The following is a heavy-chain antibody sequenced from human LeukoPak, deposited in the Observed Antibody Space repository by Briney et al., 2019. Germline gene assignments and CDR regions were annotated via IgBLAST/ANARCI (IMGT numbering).Heavy chain of an antibody. CDR2: ISNSGGST. V-gene: IGHV3-23*01. CDR1: GFTFSNYA. Sequence: GGSLRLSCAASGFTFSNYAMSWVRQAPGKGLEWVSAISNSGGSTYYADSVKGRFTVSRDNSKNTVYLQMSSLRGDDTAVYYCAKEDYGDYRPFDYWGQGTLVTVSS. D-gene: IGHD4-17*01. J-gene: IGHJ4*02. CDR3: AKEDYGDYRPFDY.